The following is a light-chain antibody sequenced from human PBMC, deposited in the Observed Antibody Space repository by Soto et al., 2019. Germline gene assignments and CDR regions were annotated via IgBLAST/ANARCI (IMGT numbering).Light chain of an antibody. V-gene: IGKV3-15*01. CDR2: ATS. CDR3: QQYNNWPFT. CDR1: QSVNSY. J-gene: IGKJ3*01. Sequence: EIVMTQSPATLSVSPGERATLSCRTSQSVNSYLAWYQQKPGQAPRLLIYATSTRATGIPARFIGGGSGTEFTLTISSLQSEDFAVYYCQQYNNWPFTFGPGTKVDIK.